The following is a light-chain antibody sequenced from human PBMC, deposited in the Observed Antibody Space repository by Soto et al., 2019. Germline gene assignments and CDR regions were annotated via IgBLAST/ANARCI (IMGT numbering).Light chain of an antibody. J-gene: IGLJ2*01. CDR3: QSYDSSLSSSVV. CDR1: SSNIGAGYD. CDR2: GNT. Sequence: QPVLTQPPSVSGAPGQRVTISCTGSSSNIGAGYDVHWYRQLPGTAPKLLIYGNTNRPSGVPDRFSGSKSGTSASLAITGLQAEDEADYYCQSYDSSLSSSVVFGGGTKLTVL. V-gene: IGLV1-40*01.